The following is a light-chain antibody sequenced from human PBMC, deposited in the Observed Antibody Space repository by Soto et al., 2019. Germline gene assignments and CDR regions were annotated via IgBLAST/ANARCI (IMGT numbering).Light chain of an antibody. CDR1: QDITNY. CDR3: QHYDHRPIT. J-gene: IGKJ5*01. CDR2: DAS. Sequence: DIQMTQSPSSLSASVGDRVTITCQASQDITNYLNWYQQKPGKAPRLLLYDASSLETGVPSRFSGSGSGTDFTFTISSLQPEDIATYYCQHYDHRPITFGQGTRLEI. V-gene: IGKV1-33*01.